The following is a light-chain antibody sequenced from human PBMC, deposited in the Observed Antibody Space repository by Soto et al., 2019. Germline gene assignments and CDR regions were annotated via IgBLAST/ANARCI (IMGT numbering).Light chain of an antibody. CDR3: QQYETFSGT. CDR2: DAS. J-gene: IGKJ1*01. CDR1: QCISNY. Sequence: AIRMTQSPSSFSASTGDRVTITCRASQCISNYLAWFQQKPGEAPKLLIYDASALPRGVPSRFSGSGSGTKFTLTIASLQPDDFATYYCQQYETFSGTFGPGTKVDIK. V-gene: IGKV1-8*01.